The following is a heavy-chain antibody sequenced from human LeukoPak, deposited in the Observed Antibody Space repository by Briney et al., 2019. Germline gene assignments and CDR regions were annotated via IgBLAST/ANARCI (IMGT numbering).Heavy chain of an antibody. CDR3: ARGMQALAYCGGDCYSGIDY. Sequence: GGSLRLSCEASGFTFGSSPMSWVRQAPGKGLEWVSSISVGGDYIYYGDSVKGRFTISRDNSRSTLYLQMNSLRAEDTAVYYCARGMQALAYCGGDCYSGIDYWGQGTLVTVSS. CDR2: ISVGGDYI. V-gene: IGHV3-23*01. CDR1: GFTFGSSP. J-gene: IGHJ4*02. D-gene: IGHD2-21*02.